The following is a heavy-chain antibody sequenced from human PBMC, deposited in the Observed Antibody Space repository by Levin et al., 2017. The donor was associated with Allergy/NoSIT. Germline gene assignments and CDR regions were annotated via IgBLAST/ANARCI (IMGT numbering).Heavy chain of an antibody. CDR3: ARDTTVGGEA. D-gene: IGHD4-11*01. Sequence: GKSLKISCAASGFTFSDYWMTWVRQPPGKGLEWVANINQDGTQKHHADSVKGRFTISRDNAENSLFLQMNYLGTDDTAVYFCARDTTVGGEAWGQGTLVTVSS. V-gene: IGHV3-7*03. CDR1: GFTFSDYW. CDR2: INQDGTQK. J-gene: IGHJ5*02.